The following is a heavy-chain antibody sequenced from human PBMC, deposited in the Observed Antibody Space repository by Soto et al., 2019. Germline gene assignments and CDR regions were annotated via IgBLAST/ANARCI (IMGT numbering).Heavy chain of an antibody. CDR3: ARDLEDWDVGPRHLGLDV. CDR2: ISGSGSKT. Sequence: EVQLLESGGGVVQPGGSLRLSCVGSGFNFNRNAMTWVRQAPGKGLQWVASISGSGSKTYYADSVKGRFTISRDNSKRTLFVQMNRLRVDDTAVYYCARDLEDWDVGPRHLGLDVWGHGTTVTVSS. CDR1: GFNFNRNA. J-gene: IGHJ6*02. V-gene: IGHV3-23*01. D-gene: IGHD1-1*01.